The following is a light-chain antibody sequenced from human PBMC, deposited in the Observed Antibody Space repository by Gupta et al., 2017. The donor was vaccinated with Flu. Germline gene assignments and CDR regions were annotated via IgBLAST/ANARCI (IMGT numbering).Light chain of an antibody. CDR2: GAS. J-gene: IGKJ2*01. V-gene: IGKV3-15*01. CDR3: QQYNNWPLYT. CDR1: QSVSSN. Sequence: ATLSVSPGERATLSCRASQSVSSNLAWYQQKPGQAPRLLIYGASTRDTGIPARFSGSGSGTEFTLTISSRQSEDFAVYYCQQYNNWPLYTFGQGTKLEIK.